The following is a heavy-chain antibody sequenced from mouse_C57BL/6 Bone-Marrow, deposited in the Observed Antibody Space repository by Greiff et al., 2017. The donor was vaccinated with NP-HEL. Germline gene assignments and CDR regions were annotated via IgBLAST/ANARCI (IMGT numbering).Heavy chain of an antibody. CDR2: IHPNSGST. J-gene: IGHJ2*01. CDR3: ARGLLRPFDY. D-gene: IGHD1-1*01. CDR1: GYTFTSYW. V-gene: IGHV1-64*01. Sequence: QVQLKESGAELVKPGASVKLSCKASGYTFTSYWMHWVKQRPGQGLEWIGMIHPNSGSTNYNEKFKSKATLTVDKSSSTAYMQLSSLTSEDSAVYYCARGLLRPFDYWGQGTTLTVSS.